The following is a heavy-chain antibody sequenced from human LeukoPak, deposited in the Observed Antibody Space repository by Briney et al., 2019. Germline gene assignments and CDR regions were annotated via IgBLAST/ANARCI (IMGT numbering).Heavy chain of an antibody. V-gene: IGHV3-73*01. CDR3: TRTVDIVVTYYMDV. CDR2: IRSRSNDYAT. Sequence: GGSLRLSCAASGFTSWSSAVHWVRQASGKGLEWAGRIRSRSNDYATAYAASVEGRFTISRDDSKNMAFLQMSSLTTEDTAAYYCTRTVDIVVTYYMDVWGKGTTVTVSS. J-gene: IGHJ6*03. D-gene: IGHD2-21*01. CDR1: GFTSWSSA.